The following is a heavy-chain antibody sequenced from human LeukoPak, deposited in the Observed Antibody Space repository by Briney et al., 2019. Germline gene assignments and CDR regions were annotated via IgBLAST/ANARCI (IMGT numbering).Heavy chain of an antibody. CDR1: GGSFSGYY. J-gene: IGHJ2*01. CDR2: INHSGST. D-gene: IGHD3/OR15-3a*01. V-gene: IGHV4-34*01. CDR3: ARQPRQMILALPRYFDL. Sequence: SETLSLTCAVYGGSFSGYYWSWIRQPPGKGLEWIGEINHSGSTNYNPSLKSRVTISVDTSKNQFSLKLSSVTAADTAVYYCARQPRQMILALPRYFDLWGRGTLVTVSS.